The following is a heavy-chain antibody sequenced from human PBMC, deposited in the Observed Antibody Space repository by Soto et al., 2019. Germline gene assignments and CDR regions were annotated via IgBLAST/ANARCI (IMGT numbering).Heavy chain of an antibody. J-gene: IGHJ6*02. V-gene: IGHV1-69*06. CDR1: GGTFSSYA. Sequence: QVQLVQSGAEVKKPGSSVKVSCKASGGTFSSYAISWVRQAPGQGLEWMGGIIPIFGTANYAQKFQGRVTITADKSTSTAYMELSSLRSEDTAVYYCARNGITGTPGTYSYYYGMDVWGQGTTVTVSS. CDR2: IIPIFGTA. CDR3: ARNGITGTPGTYSYYYGMDV. D-gene: IGHD1-7*01.